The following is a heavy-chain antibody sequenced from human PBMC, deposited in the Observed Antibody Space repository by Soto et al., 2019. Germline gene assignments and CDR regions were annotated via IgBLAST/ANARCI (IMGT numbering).Heavy chain of an antibody. CDR3: AGGIQLWLRRINNGYSG. V-gene: IGHV1-69*12. J-gene: IGHJ4*02. D-gene: IGHD5-18*01. Sequence: QVQLVQSGAEVKKPESSVKVSCKAPGGTFSTYAISWVRQAPGQGLEWMGGIIPMFGTANYEQRFQDRVTMTADEATKAVYMELGSVRSEDTAVDFWAGGIQLWLRRINNGYSGWGEGTLVTVSS. CDR1: GGTFSTYA. CDR2: IIPMFGTA.